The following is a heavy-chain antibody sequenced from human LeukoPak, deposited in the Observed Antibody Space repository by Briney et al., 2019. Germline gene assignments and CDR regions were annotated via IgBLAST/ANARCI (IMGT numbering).Heavy chain of an antibody. Sequence: SQTLSLTCAISGDSFSSNSVAWNWTRQSPSRGLEWLGRTYYRSKWYNDYAVSVRSRISINPDTSKNQFSLQLNSVTPEDTAVYYCARVPLYCSGGSCSSAGWYFDYWGQGTLVTVSS. D-gene: IGHD2-15*01. CDR1: GDSFSSNSVA. CDR2: TYYRSKWYN. CDR3: ARVPLYCSGGSCSSAGWYFDY. V-gene: IGHV6-1*01. J-gene: IGHJ4*02.